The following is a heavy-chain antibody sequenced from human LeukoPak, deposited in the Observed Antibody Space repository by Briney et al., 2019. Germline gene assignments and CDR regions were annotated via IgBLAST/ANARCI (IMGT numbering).Heavy chain of an antibody. Sequence: PSETLSLTCTVSGGSISSSSYYWGWIRQPPGKGLEWIGSIYYSGSTYYNPSLKSRVTISVDTSKNQFSLKLSPVTAADTAVYYCARASVYSSSHYFGYWGQGTLVTVSS. J-gene: IGHJ4*02. V-gene: IGHV4-39*07. CDR1: GGSISSSSYY. CDR2: IYYSGST. D-gene: IGHD6-13*01. CDR3: ARASVYSSSHYFGY.